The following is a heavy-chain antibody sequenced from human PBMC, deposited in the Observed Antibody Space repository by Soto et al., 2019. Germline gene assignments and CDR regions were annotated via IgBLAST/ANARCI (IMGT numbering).Heavy chain of an antibody. Sequence: SETLSLTCTVSGVSISSYYWSWIRQPPGKGLEWIGYIYYSGSTNYNPSLKSRVTISVDTSKNQFSLKLSSVTAADTAVYYCARARGGYIDDWAQGTLVTVSS. J-gene: IGHJ4*02. V-gene: IGHV4-59*01. CDR3: ARARGGYIDD. CDR2: IYYSGST. D-gene: IGHD2-15*01. CDR1: GVSISSYY.